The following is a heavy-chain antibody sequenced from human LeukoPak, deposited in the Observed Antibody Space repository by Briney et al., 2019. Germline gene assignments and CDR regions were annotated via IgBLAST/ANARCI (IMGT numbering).Heavy chain of an antibody. CDR1: GYTLTELS. D-gene: IGHD3-3*01. CDR2: FDPEDGET. J-gene: IGHJ4*02. Sequence: ASVKVSCKVSGYTLTELSMHWVRQAPGKGLEWMGGFDPEDGETIYAQKFQGRVTMTEDTSTDTAYMELRSLRSDDAAVYYCARLNVLRFLEWLFYFDYWGQGTLVTVSS. V-gene: IGHV1-24*01. CDR3: ARLNVLRFLEWLFYFDY.